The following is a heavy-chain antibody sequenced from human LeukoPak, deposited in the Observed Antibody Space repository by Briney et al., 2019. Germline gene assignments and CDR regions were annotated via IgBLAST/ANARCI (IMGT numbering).Heavy chain of an antibody. D-gene: IGHD3-16*01. CDR1: GGSISSSSYY. Sequence: SETLSLTCTVSGGSISSSSYYWGWIRQPPGKGLEWIGSIYYSGSTYYNPSLKSRVTISVDTSKNQFSLKLSSVTAADTAVYYCSGGGFFDYWGQGTLVAVSS. CDR3: SGGGFFDY. J-gene: IGHJ4*02. V-gene: IGHV4-39*01. CDR2: IYYSGST.